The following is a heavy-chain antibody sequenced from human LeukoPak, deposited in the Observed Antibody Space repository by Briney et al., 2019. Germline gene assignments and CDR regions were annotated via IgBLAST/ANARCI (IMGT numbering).Heavy chain of an antibody. CDR1: GGSISSYY. CDR2: IYDSGSP. Sequence: SETLSLTCTVSGGSISSYYWIWIRHPPGKGLEWIGHIYDSGSPTYNPSLKSRVTISVYTSKSQFSLKLTSVTAADTAVYYCARDGYSSGWYDYWGKGTLVTVSS. J-gene: IGHJ4*02. CDR3: ARDGYSSGWYDY. D-gene: IGHD6-19*01. V-gene: IGHV4-59*01.